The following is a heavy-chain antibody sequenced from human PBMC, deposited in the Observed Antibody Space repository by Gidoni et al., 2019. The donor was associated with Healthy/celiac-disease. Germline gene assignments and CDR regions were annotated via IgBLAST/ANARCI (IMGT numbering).Heavy chain of an antibody. CDR1: GGSFSGYY. CDR3: ARVARNSSSSWSASTFDY. V-gene: IGHV4-34*01. CDR2: INHSGST. J-gene: IGHJ4*02. D-gene: IGHD6-13*01. Sequence: VQLQQWGAGLLKPSETLSLTCAVYGGSFSGYYWSWIRQPPGKGLEWIGEINHSGSTNYNPYIKSRVTISVDTSKNQFSLKLSSVTAADTAVYYCARVARNSSSSWSASTFDYWGQGTLVTVSS.